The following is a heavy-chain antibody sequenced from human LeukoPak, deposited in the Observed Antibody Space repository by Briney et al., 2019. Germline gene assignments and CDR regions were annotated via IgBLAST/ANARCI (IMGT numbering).Heavy chain of an antibody. CDR2: IYSSGSA. D-gene: IGHD3-22*01. Sequence: PSETLSLTCTVSGAXINNNFWTWIRQPPGKGLEWIGYIYSSGSAKYNPSLKSRVIISGDTSKNQISLNLTSVTAADTAVYFCARHRDYYDTWGHGTLVTVSS. CDR1: GAXINNNF. CDR3: ARHRDYYDT. V-gene: IGHV4-59*08. J-gene: IGHJ4*01.